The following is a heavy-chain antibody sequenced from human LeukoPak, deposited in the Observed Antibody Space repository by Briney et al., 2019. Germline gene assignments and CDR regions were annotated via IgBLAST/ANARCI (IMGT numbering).Heavy chain of an antibody. CDR1: GGSISSGGYY. CDR3: ASYCSSTSCHTRRAFDI. J-gene: IGHJ3*02. CDR2: IYHSGST. D-gene: IGHD2-2*02. V-gene: IGHV4-30-2*01. Sequence: SETLSLTCTVSGGSISSGGYYWSWIRQPPGKGLEWIGYIYHSGSTYYNPSLKSRVTISVDRSKNQFSLKLSSVTAADTAVYYCASYCSSTSCHTRRAFDIWGQGTMVTVSS.